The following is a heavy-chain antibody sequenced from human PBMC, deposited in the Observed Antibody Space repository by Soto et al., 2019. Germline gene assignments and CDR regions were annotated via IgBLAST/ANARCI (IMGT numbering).Heavy chain of an antibody. CDR1: GFTSTSSA. J-gene: IGHJ4*02. D-gene: IGHD5-12*01. CDR3: AAEVDIVATTFDY. CDR2: IVVGSGNT. Sequence: GASVKVSCKASGFTSTSSAVQWVRQARGQRLEWIGWIVVGSGNTNYAQKFQERVTITRDMSTSTAYMELSSLRSEDTAVYYCAAEVDIVATTFDYWGQGTLVTVSS. V-gene: IGHV1-58*01.